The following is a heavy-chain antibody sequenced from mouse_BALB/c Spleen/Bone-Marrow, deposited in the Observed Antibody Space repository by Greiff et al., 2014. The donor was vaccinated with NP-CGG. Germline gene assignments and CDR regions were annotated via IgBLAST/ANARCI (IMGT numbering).Heavy chain of an antibody. CDR2: INPYNDGT. Sequence: EVQLQESGPELVKPGASVKMSCKASGYTFTSYVMHWVKQKPGQGLEWIGYINPYNDGTKYNEKFKGKATLTSDKSSSTAYMELSSLTSEDSAVYYGARKVGYYAMDYWGQGTSVTVSS. J-gene: IGHJ4*01. V-gene: IGHV1-14*01. CDR1: GYTFTSYV. D-gene: IGHD1-1*01. CDR3: ARKVGYYAMDY.